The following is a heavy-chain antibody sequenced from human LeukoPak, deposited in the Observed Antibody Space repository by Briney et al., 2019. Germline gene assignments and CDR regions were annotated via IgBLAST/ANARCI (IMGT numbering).Heavy chain of an antibody. D-gene: IGHD3-3*02. V-gene: IGHV4-61*02. Sequence: PSETLSLTCTVSGGSITSASYSWSWIRQPAGKGLEWIGRIYSSGSTNYNPSLKSRVTISVDTSKKQFSLKLNSVTAADTAVYYCARHQASTNWSAFDIWGQGTMVTVSS. J-gene: IGHJ3*02. CDR2: IYSSGST. CDR1: GGSITSASYS. CDR3: ARHQASTNWSAFDI.